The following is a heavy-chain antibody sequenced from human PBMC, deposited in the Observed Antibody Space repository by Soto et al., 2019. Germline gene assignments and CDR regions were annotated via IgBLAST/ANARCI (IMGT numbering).Heavy chain of an antibody. Sequence: GGSLRLSCAASGFTFSRSGMHWVRQAPGKGLEWVAVISYDGSSKYYADPVKGRFTISRDNSKNTLYLQMNSLRAEDTAVYYCAKDSLYGDYIYYFDYWGQGALVTVSS. CDR2: ISYDGSSK. D-gene: IGHD4-17*01. CDR3: AKDSLYGDYIYYFDY. CDR1: GFTFSRSG. V-gene: IGHV3-30*18. J-gene: IGHJ4*02.